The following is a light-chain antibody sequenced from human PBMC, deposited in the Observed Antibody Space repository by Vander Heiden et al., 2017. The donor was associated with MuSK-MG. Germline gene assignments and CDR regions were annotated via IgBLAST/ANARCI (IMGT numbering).Light chain of an antibody. Sequence: DIVMTQSPLSLPVTPGEPASISCRSSQSLLHRNGYNYLDWYLQKPGQSPQLLIYLGSNRASGVPERFSGSGSGTDFTLKISRVEAEDVGVYYCRQSLQTLRTFGQGTKVEIK. CDR2: LGS. CDR3: RQSLQTLRT. J-gene: IGKJ1*01. V-gene: IGKV2-28*01. CDR1: QSLLHRNGYNY.